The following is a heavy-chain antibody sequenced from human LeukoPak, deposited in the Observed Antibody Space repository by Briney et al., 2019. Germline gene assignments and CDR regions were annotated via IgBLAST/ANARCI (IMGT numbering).Heavy chain of an antibody. CDR1: GYTFTSYD. CDR2: MNPNSGNT. V-gene: IGHV1-8*01. CDR3: ARWLGFDWLLYSNYYYGMDV. Sequence: GASVKVSCKASGYTFTSYDINWVRQATGQGLEWMGWMNPNSGNTGYAQKFQGRVTMTRNTSISTAYTELSSLRSEDTAVYYCARWLGFDWLLYSNYYYGMDVWGQGTTVTVSS. D-gene: IGHD3-9*01. J-gene: IGHJ6*02.